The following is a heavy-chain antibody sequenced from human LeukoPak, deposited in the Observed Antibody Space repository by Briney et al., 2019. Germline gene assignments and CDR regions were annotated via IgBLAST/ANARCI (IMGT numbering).Heavy chain of an antibody. D-gene: IGHD5-18*01. CDR2: IKSDGTYT. J-gene: IGHJ4*02. V-gene: IGHV3-74*01. Sequence: PGGSLRLSCAASGFTFSNYWMHCVRQAPGKGLVWVSRIKSDGTYTTYADSVKGRFTISRDNAKNTLYLQMNSLRAEDTAVYYCARDSSYGYDYWGQGTLVTVSS. CDR3: ARDSSYGYDY. CDR1: GFTFSNYW.